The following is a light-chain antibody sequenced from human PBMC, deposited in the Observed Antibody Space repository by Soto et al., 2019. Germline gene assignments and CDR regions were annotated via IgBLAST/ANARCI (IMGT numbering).Light chain of an antibody. CDR1: QNVISTY. J-gene: IGKJ3*01. Sequence: EIVLTQSPGTLSLSPGETATLSCRASQNVISTYLAWYQQKPGQAPRLLIYGSSSRAAGIPDRFSGSGSGTDFTLTIARLEPEYFAVYFCQLYGDSPRGFTFGPGTKVDFK. CDR3: QLYGDSPRGFT. V-gene: IGKV3-20*01. CDR2: GSS.